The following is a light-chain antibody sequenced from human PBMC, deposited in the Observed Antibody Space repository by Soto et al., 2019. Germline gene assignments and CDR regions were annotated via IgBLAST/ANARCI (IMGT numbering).Light chain of an antibody. CDR3: QQYNNWPPLT. Sequence: EIVLTQSPGTLSLSPRERATLSCRASQSVSSGYLAWYQQKPGQAPRLLIYGASSRATGIPDRFSVSGSGTDFTLTISSLQSEDFAVYYCQQYNNWPPLTFGGGTKVEIK. CDR1: QSVSSGY. V-gene: IGKV3-20*01. CDR2: GAS. J-gene: IGKJ4*01.